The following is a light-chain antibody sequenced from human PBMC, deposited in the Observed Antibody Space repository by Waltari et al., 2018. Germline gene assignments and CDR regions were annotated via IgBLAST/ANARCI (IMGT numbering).Light chain of an antibody. CDR1: QSVSSSY. V-gene: IGKV3-20*01. J-gene: IGKJ5*01. CDR2: GAS. CDR3: QQFGDSPRVT. Sequence: IVLTQSPGTLSLSPGERATLSCRASQSVSSSYLTWYQQKPGQAPRLLIYGASSRATGIPDRFSGSGSGTDFTLTISRLEPEDFAVYYCQQFGDSPRVTFGQGTRLEIK.